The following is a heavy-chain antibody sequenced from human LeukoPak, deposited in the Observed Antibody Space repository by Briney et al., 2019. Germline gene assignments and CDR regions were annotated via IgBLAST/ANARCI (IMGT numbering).Heavy chain of an antibody. Sequence: KPSETLSLTCGVSGYSITSGYYWAWIRRPPGKGLEWIGNIYYSGSTYYNPSLKSRVTISVDTSKNQFSLKLSSVTAADTAVYYCARRYSNYFFDYWGQGTLVTVSS. CDR3: ARRYSNYFFDY. CDR2: IYYSGST. D-gene: IGHD4-11*01. CDR1: GYSITSGYY. V-gene: IGHV4-38-2*01. J-gene: IGHJ4*02.